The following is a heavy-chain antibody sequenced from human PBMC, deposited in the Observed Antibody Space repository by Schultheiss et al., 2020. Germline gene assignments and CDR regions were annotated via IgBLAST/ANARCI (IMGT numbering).Heavy chain of an antibody. CDR2: IDWADDK. D-gene: IGHD2-15*01. V-gene: IGHV2-70*12. J-gene: IGHJ4*02. Sequence: SGPTLVKPTQTLTLTCTFSGFSLSTSGMCVSWIRQSPGKALEWLARIDWADDKFYSTSLKTRLTISKDTSKNQVVLTMTNMDPVETGTYFCALHKRYCSGGSCYLDYWGQRTRVTVAS. CDR3: ALHKRYCSGGSCYLDY. CDR1: GFSLSTSGMC.